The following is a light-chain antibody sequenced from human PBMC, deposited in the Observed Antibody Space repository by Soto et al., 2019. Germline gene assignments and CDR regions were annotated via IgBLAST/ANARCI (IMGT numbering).Light chain of an antibody. V-gene: IGKV3-20*01. J-gene: IGKJ1*01. CDR2: GAS. CDR3: QQYISAVT. Sequence: EIVLTQSPGSLSLSPGQRATLSCRASQSVDTTFFAWYQKKPGQAPRLLIYGASKRATGIPDRFNGSGSGTDFTLIISRLEPEDFAVYYCQQYISAVTFGQGTKVEIK. CDR1: QSVDTTF.